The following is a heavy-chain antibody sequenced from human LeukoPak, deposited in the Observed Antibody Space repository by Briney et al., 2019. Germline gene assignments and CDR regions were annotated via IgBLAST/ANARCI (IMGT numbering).Heavy chain of an antibody. CDR1: GGSISSSSYS. V-gene: IGHV4-39*01. CDR2: IYYSGST. J-gene: IGHJ6*03. CDR3: ARQIKEFQDSSGYYYISVYYYYYMDV. D-gene: IGHD3-22*01. Sequence: PSETLSLTCTVSGGSISSSSYSWGWIRQPPGKGLEWIGSIYYSGSTYYHPSLKSRVTISVDTSKNQFSLKLSSVTAADTAVYYCARQIKEFQDSSGYYYISVYYYYYMDVWGKGTTVTVSS.